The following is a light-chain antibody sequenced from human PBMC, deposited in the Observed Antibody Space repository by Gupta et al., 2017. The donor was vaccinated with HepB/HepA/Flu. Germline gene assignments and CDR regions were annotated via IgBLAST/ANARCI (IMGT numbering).Light chain of an antibody. V-gene: IGKV3-11*01. J-gene: IGKJ5*01. CDR3: QQRSNWPIT. CDR1: QNVRNY. Sequence: EIVLTQSPATLSLSPGERATLSCRASQNVRNYLGWYQQKPGQAPRLLIYDASNRATGIPDRFSGSGSGTDFTLTISSLEPEDFAVYYCQQRSNWPITFGQGTRLEIK. CDR2: DAS.